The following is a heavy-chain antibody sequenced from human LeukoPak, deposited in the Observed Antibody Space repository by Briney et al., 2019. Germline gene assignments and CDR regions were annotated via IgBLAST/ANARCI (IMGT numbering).Heavy chain of an antibody. V-gene: IGHV5-51*01. CDR2: IYPGDSDT. Sequence: GESLKISCQGSGYIFTSNWIGWVRQLPGKGLEWMGIIYPGDSDTRYSPSFQGQVTISADKSISTAYLQWSSLKASDTAMYYCARQTRDGSGSRGYSFDFWGQGTLVTVSS. CDR1: GYIFTSNW. CDR3: ARQTRDGSGSRGYSFDF. J-gene: IGHJ4*02. D-gene: IGHD3-10*01.